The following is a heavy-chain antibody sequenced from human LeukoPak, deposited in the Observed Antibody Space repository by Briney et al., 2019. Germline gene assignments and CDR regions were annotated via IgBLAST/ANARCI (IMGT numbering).Heavy chain of an antibody. CDR2: INHRGST. D-gene: IGHD5-12*01. CDR1: GGSFSGYY. CDR3: ARGALWGGYGNFDY. V-gene: IGHV4-34*01. J-gene: IGHJ4*02. Sequence: PSETLSLTCAVYGGSFSGYYWSWIRQPPGKGLEGSGEINHRGSTNYNQSLKRRVTISVDTSKHKFSLKLRSVTAADTAVYYCARGALWGGYGNFDYWGQGTLVTVSS.